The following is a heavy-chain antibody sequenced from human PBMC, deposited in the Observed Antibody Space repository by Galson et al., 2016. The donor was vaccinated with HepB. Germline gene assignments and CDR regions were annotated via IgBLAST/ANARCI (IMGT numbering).Heavy chain of an antibody. Sequence: SLRLSCAASGFTFSGSALHWVRKASGKGLEWVGRIRSKANNYETTYAASVKGRFTISRDDSKNMAYLQMNSLKTEDTAVYYCTRLTRDTVMVNGEGYFYYYGLDVWGKGTTVTVSS. CDR1: GFTFSGSA. D-gene: IGHD5-18*01. V-gene: IGHV3-73*01. J-gene: IGHJ6*04. CDR2: IRSKANNYET. CDR3: TRLTRDTVMVNGEGYFYYYGLDV.